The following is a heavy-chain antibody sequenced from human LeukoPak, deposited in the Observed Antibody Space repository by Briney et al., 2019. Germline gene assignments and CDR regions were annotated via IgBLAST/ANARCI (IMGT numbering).Heavy chain of an antibody. D-gene: IGHD7-27*01. V-gene: IGHV3-15*01. Sequence: GGSLRLSCAASGFTFSNAWMNWVRQAPGKGLEWVGRIKSRSDGGTTDYVAPVKGRFTISRDDSKHTLYLQVNNLKTEDTAVYYCTTGNWGSFSYWGQGTLVTVSS. CDR3: TTGNWGSFSY. CDR1: GFTFSNAW. J-gene: IGHJ4*02. CDR2: IKSRSDGGTT.